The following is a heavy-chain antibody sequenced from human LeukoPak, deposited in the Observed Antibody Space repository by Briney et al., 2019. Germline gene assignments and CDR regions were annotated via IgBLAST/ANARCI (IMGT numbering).Heavy chain of an antibody. V-gene: IGHV3-43*02. CDR2: ISGDSVST. CDR1: GLPIADFA. Sequence: GGSLRLSCVASGLPIADFAMHWVRQAPGKGLEWVSLISGDSVSTFYADSVKGRFSISRDNSKNSLYLEMTSLRTEDAAMYYCAKESGKFDYWGQGTLVAVSS. CDR3: AKESGKFDY. J-gene: IGHJ4*02.